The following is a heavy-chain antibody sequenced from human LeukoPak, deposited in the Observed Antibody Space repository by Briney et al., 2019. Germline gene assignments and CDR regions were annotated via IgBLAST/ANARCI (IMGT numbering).Heavy chain of an antibody. Sequence: GGSLRLSCAASGFTFSSYAMSWVRQAPGKGLEWASAISGSGGSTYYADSVEGRFTISRDNSKNTLYLQMNSLRAEDTAVYYCAKDLDYYGSGSPDYWGQGTLVTVSS. CDR1: GFTFSSYA. V-gene: IGHV3-23*01. J-gene: IGHJ4*02. CDR3: AKDLDYYGSGSPDY. CDR2: ISGSGGST. D-gene: IGHD3-10*01.